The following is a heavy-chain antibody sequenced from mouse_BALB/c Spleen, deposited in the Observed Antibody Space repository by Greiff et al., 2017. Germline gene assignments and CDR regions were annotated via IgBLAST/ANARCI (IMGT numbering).Heavy chain of an antibody. Sequence: VQLQQSGPELVRPGVSVKISCKGSSYTFTDYAMHWVKQSHAKSLEWIGVISTYYGNTNYNQKFKGKATMTVDKSSSTAYMELARLTSEDSAVYYCAREDGNGYYAMDYWGQGTSVTVSS. V-gene: IGHV1-67*01. J-gene: IGHJ4*01. CDR1: SYTFTDYA. CDR3: AREDGNGYYAMDY. D-gene: IGHD2-1*01. CDR2: ISTYYGNT.